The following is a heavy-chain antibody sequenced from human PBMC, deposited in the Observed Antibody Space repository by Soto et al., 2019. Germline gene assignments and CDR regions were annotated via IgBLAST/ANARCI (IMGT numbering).Heavy chain of an antibody. CDR3: ARVAKDFSYYYMDV. Sequence: SETLSLTCTVSGGSIGSGAYYWTWIRQHPGKGLEWIGYISDSGSTDYNPSLKSRVTISGDTSKNHFSLNLNSLTAADTAVYYCARVAKDFSYYYMDVWGKGTTVTVSS. CDR1: GGSIGSGAYY. CDR2: ISDSGST. V-gene: IGHV4-31*03. J-gene: IGHJ6*03.